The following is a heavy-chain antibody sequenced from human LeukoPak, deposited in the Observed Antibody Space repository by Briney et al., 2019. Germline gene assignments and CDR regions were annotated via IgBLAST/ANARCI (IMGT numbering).Heavy chain of an antibody. CDR3: ARGVFDF. CDR1: GFTLSNHW. Sequence: PGGSLRLSCAASGFTLSNHWMIWVRQAPGKGLEWVSFITSRSTTIYYADSAKGRFTISRDNAKNSLYLQMNSLRVEDTAMYYCARGVFDFWGQGTMVTVSS. J-gene: IGHJ3*01. CDR2: ITSRSTTI. V-gene: IGHV3-48*04.